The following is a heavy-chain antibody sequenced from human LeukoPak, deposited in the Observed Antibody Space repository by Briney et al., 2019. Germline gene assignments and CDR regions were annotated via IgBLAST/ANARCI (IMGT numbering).Heavy chain of an antibody. D-gene: IGHD1-26*01. CDR2: ISYDGSNK. Sequence: PGGSLRLSCAASGFTFSSYGMHWVRQAPGKGLEWVAVISYDGSNKYYADSVKGRFTISRDNSKNTLYLQMNSLRAEDTAVYYCAKDGDGWELLNFNFDYWGQGTLVTVSS. J-gene: IGHJ4*02. CDR1: GFTFSSYG. V-gene: IGHV3-30*18. CDR3: AKDGDGWELLNFNFDY.